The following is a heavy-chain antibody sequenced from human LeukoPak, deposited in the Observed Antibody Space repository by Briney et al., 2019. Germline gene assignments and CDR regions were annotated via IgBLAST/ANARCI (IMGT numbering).Heavy chain of an antibody. CDR2: ISYDGSNK. CDR1: GFTFSSYA. Sequence: PGGSLRLSCAASGFTFSSYAMHWVRQAPGKGLEWVAVISYDGSNKYYADSVKGRFTISRDNSKNTLYLQMNSLRVEDTAVYYCARDSRPGNYYYYGMDVWGQGTTVTVSS. V-gene: IGHV3-30-3*01. D-gene: IGHD6-25*01. J-gene: IGHJ6*02. CDR3: ARDSRPGNYYYYGMDV.